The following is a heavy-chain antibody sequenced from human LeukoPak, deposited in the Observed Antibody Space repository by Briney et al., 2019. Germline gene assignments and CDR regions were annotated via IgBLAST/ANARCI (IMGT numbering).Heavy chain of an antibody. J-gene: IGHJ4*02. V-gene: IGHV3-23*01. CDR1: GFTFNSFA. Sequence: GGSLRLSCAASGFTFNSFALTWVRQAPGKGLEWVSGISGSGGTTYYADSVKGRFTISRGNSKNTLYLQMNSLRAEDTAVYYCAKAQRNYYDSSGYLDYWGQGTLVTVSS. CDR3: AKAQRNYYDSSGYLDY. D-gene: IGHD3-22*01. CDR2: ISGSGGTT.